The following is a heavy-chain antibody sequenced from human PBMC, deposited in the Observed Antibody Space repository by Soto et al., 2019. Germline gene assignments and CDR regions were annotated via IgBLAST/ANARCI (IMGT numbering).Heavy chain of an antibody. CDR2: IYYSGST. J-gene: IGHJ6*03. V-gene: IGHV4-59*08. CDR1: GGSISSYY. CDR3: ARSIAPPLEYSSQRYYYYYYMDV. Sequence: SETLSLTCTVSGGSISSYYWSWIRQPPGKGLEWIGYIYYSGSTNYNPSLKSRVTISVDTSKNQFSLKLSSVTAADTAVYYCARSIAPPLEYSSQRYYYYYYMDVWGKGTTVTVSS. D-gene: IGHD6-6*01.